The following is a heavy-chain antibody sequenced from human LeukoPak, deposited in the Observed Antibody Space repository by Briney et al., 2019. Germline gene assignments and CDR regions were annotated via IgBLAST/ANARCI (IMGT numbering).Heavy chain of an antibody. V-gene: IGHV3-23*01. CDR2: ISGSGGST. CDR3: AKTSTAMVTNWFDP. J-gene: IGHJ5*02. D-gene: IGHD5-18*01. Sequence: PGGSLRLSCAASGFTFSSYAMSWVRQAPGKALEWVSAISGSGGSTYYADSVKGRFTISRDNSKNTLSLQMNSLRAEDTAVYYCAKTSTAMVTNWFDPWGQGTLVTVSS. CDR1: GFTFSSYA.